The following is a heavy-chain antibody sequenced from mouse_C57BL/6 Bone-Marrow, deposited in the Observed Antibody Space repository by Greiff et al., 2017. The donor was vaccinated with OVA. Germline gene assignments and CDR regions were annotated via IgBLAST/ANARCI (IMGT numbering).Heavy chain of an antibody. V-gene: IGHV1-54*01. CDR3: ARRTTVVGDYAMDY. D-gene: IGHD1-1*01. CDR2: INPGSGGT. Sequence: VQLQESGAELVRPGTSVKVSCKASGYAFTNYLIEWVKQRPGQGLEWIGVINPGSGGTNYNEKFKGKATLTADKSSSTAYMQLSSLTSEDSAVYFCARRTTVVGDYAMDYWGQGTSVTVSS. CDR1: GYAFTNYL. J-gene: IGHJ4*01.